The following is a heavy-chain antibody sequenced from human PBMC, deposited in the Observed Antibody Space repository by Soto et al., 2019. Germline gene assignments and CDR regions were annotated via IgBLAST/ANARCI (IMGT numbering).Heavy chain of an antibody. J-gene: IGHJ4*02. CDR1: GYTFTSYA. CDR2: INAGNGNT. Sequence: QVQLVQSGAEVKKPGASVKVSCKASGYTFTSYAMHWVRQAPGQRLEWMGWINAGNGNTKYSQTFQGRVTITRDTSGVTAYVDLSSLRSEDTAVYYCAGDLRVCISAAGVDEQIDYWGQGTLVTVSS. CDR3: AGDLRVCISAAGVDEQIDY. V-gene: IGHV1-3*01. D-gene: IGHD6-13*01.